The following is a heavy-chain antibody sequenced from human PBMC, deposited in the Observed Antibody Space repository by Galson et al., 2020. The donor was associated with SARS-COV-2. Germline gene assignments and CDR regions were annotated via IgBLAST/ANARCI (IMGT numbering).Heavy chain of an antibody. Sequence: KMSGPTLVKPTQTLTLTCAFSGFSLSTYGVGVGWIRQPPGKAPECLALIYWDDDKRYSPSLRSRLTITKDTSKNQVVLTMTNMDPVDTATYYCAHRNPYGDYGNWYFDLWCRGTLVTVSS. D-gene: IGHD4-17*01. CDR1: GFSLSTYGVG. V-gene: IGHV2-5*02. CDR2: IYWDDDK. J-gene: IGHJ2*01. CDR3: AHRNPYGDYGNWYFDL.